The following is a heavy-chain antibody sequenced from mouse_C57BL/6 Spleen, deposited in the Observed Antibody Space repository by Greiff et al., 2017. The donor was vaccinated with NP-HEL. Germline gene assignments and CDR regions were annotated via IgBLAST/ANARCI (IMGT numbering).Heavy chain of an antibody. V-gene: IGHV1-15*01. CDR1: GYTFTDYE. D-gene: IGHD1-1*01. CDR2: IDPETGGT. Sequence: VQLQQSGAELVRPGASVTLSCKASGYTFTDYEMHWVKQTPVHGLEWIGAIDPETGGTAYNQKFKGKAILTADKSSSTAYMELRSLTSEDSAVYYCTRARYGSSLFVWGTGTTVTVSS. J-gene: IGHJ1*03. CDR3: TRARYGSSLFV.